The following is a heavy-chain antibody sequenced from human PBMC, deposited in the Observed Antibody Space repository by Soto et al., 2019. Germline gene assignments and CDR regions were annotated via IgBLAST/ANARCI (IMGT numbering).Heavy chain of an antibody. V-gene: IGHV3-30*18. D-gene: IGHD3-10*01. Sequence: QVQLVESGGDVVQPGRSLRLSCAASGFTFSNYGMHWVRQGPGKGLEWVAAISYDGSNKYYGDSVEGRFTISRDTSKNTLYLQMNGLRPEDTAVYYCAKVVWQGSGSATFDYWGQGTLVTVSS. CDR1: GFTFSNYG. CDR3: AKVVWQGSGSATFDY. CDR2: ISYDGSNK. J-gene: IGHJ4*02.